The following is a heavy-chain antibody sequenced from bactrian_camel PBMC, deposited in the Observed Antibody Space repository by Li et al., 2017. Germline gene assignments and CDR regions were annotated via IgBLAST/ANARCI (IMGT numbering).Heavy chain of an antibody. Sequence: HVQLVESGGDSVQAGGPLRLSCVASRATSGFPFMAWFRQAPGKEREGVAHIHTGTGFTDYADSVKGRFTISRDNANNTVYLEMNSLKPEDTAMYYCATELSGNFRACYSATWRPANWGQGTQVTVS. CDR2: IHTGTGFT. D-gene: IGHD1*01. CDR1: RATSGFPF. J-gene: IGHJ4*01. V-gene: IGHV3S63*01. CDR3: ATELSGNFRACYSATWRPAN.